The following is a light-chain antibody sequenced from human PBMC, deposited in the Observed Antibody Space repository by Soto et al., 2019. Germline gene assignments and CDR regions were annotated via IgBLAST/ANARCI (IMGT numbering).Light chain of an antibody. CDR1: QSISSY. V-gene: IGKV1-39*01. CDR3: QHRYSPHKA. CDR2: AAS. Sequence: DIQMTQSPSSLSASVGYRFTITCRASQSISSYLNWYQQKPGKAPKLLIYAASSLQSGVPSRFSGSGSGTDFTIPISTLKHEDFATYYYQHRYSPHKAFDQGTKLQIK. J-gene: IGKJ2*01.